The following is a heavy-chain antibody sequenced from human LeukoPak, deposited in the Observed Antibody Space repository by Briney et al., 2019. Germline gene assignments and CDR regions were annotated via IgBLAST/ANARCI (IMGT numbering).Heavy chain of an antibody. CDR3: ARSGSHNYYYYGMDV. V-gene: IGHV1-18*01. J-gene: IGHJ6*02. CDR2: ISAYNGNT. Sequence: ASVKVSCKASGYXFTNYGISWVRQAPGQGLEWMGWISAYNGNTKYAQKFQSRVTMTTDTSTNTVNMELRSLRSDDTAVFYCARSGSHNYYYYGMDVWGQGTTVIVSS. D-gene: IGHD1-26*01. CDR1: GYXFTNYG.